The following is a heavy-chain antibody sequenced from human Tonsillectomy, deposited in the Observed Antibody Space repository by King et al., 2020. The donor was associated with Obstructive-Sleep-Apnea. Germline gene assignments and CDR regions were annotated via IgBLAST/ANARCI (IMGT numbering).Heavy chain of an antibody. J-gene: IGHJ4*02. D-gene: IGHD1-14*01. CDR3: ARVFPSLPR. CDR2: IKQDGREI. CDR1: GFSFSSYL. Sequence: VQLVESGGGLVQPGGSLRLSCAASGFSFSSYLLSWVRQAPGKGLEWVANIKQDGREIDYVDSVKGRFTISRDDAKDSLYLQMNSLRPEDTAVYYCARVFPSLPRWGQGTLVTVSS. V-gene: IGHV3-7*03.